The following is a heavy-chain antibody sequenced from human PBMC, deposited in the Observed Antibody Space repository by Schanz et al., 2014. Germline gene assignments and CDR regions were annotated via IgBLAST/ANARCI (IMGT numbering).Heavy chain of an antibody. D-gene: IGHD3-22*01. CDR3: AKSYDTSGYSGFDY. V-gene: IGHV3-30*18. CDR1: GFISDYG. CDR2: ISYHGSEK. J-gene: IGHJ4*02. Sequence: QVQLVESGGSVVQPGRSLRLSCAGSGFISDYGMHWVRQAPGRGLEWVAVISYHGSEKYYADSVKGRFTISRDNSKNTLYLQMNSLRTEDTAVYFCAKSYDTSGYSGFDYWGQGTLVTVSP.